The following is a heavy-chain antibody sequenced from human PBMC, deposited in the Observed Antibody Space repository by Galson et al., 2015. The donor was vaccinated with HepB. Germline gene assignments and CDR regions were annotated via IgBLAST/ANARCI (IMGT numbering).Heavy chain of an antibody. CDR3: ARDPGSYGDHPGDCYYYIDV. D-gene: IGHD4-17*01. J-gene: IGHJ6*03. V-gene: IGHV3-33*01. Sequence: SLRLSCAASGFTFSTYGMHWVRQAPGKGLEWVAVIWYDGSNKYYADSVKGRFTISRDNSKNTLDLQMNTLRAEDTAVYYCARDPGSYGDHPGDCYYYIDVWGKGTTVTVSS. CDR1: GFTFSTYG. CDR2: IWYDGSNK.